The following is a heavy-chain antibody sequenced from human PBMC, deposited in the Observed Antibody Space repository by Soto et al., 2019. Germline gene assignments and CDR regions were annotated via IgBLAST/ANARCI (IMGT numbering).Heavy chain of an antibody. CDR1: GGSISSHY. D-gene: IGHD3-10*01. V-gene: IGHV4-59*11. Sequence: SETLSLTCTVSGGSISSHYWSWIRQPPGQGLEWIGYIYYSGSTNYNPSLKSRVTISVDTSKNQFSLKLSSVTAADTAVYYCARDSGISFDYWGQGTLVTVSS. CDR3: ARDSGISFDY. J-gene: IGHJ4*02. CDR2: IYYSGST.